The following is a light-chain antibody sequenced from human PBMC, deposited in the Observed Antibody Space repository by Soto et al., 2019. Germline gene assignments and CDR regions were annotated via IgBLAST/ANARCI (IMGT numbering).Light chain of an antibody. CDR2: AAS. CDR3: YHYNGYPQT. CDR1: PGSSNF. Sequence: DIQMTQSPSSLSASVGDRFTITCRADPGSSNFLACVQQIPEKAPKSLIFAASSLHSGVPSRFSGSGSGTDFTLTISSLQPKHFETYYCYHYNGYPQTFGQGTRLEI. J-gene: IGKJ5*01. V-gene: IGKV1-16*01.